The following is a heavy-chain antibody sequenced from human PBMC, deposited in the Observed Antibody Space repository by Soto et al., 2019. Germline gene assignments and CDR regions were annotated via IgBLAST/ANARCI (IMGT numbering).Heavy chain of an antibody. Sequence: GGSLRLSCAASGFTFSSYWMSWVRQAPGKGLEWVANIKQDGSGKYYVDSVKGRFTISRANAKNSLYLQMNSLRAEDTAVYYCARDLSVTMVRGVMGFHYYGMDVWGQGTTVTVSS. CDR2: IKQDGSGK. CDR3: ARDLSVTMVRGVMGFHYYGMDV. CDR1: GFTFSSYW. V-gene: IGHV3-7*01. D-gene: IGHD3-10*01. J-gene: IGHJ6*02.